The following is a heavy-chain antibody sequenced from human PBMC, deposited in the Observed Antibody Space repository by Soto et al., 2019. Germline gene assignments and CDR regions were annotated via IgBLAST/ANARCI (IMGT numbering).Heavy chain of an antibody. Sequence: SVKVSCKASGGTFSSYAISWVRQAPGQGLEWMGGIIPIFGTANYAQKFQGRVTITADESTSTAYMELSSLRSEDTAVYYCARMVGSGGTNYYYGMDVWGQGTTVTVSS. CDR2: IIPIFGTA. CDR3: ARMVGSGGTNYYYGMDV. V-gene: IGHV1-69*13. J-gene: IGHJ6*02. D-gene: IGHD6-19*01. CDR1: GGTFSSYA.